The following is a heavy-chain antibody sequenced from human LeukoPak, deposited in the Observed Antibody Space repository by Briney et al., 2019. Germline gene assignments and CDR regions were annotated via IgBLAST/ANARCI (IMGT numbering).Heavy chain of an antibody. CDR1: GYTFTSYD. CDR2: MNPNSGNT. Sequence: ASVKVSCKASGYTFTSYDINWVRQATGQGLEWMGWMNPNSGNTGYAQKFQGRVTMTRNTSISTAYMELSSLRSEDTAEYFCAGTTDYSSFLAFWGQGTLVTVSS. CDR3: AGTTDYSSFLAF. V-gene: IGHV1-8*01. J-gene: IGHJ4*02. D-gene: IGHD4-11*01.